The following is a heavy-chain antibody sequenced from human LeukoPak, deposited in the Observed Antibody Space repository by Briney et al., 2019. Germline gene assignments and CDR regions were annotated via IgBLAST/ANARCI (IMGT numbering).Heavy chain of an antibody. D-gene: IGHD6-19*01. V-gene: IGHV1-8*01. CDR3: ARPSIAVAGTEYYYGMDV. CDR2: MNPNSGNT. Sequence: AAVTVSFTASGYAFTSYDINWGRQATGQGQEWMGWMNPNSGNTGYAQKFQGRVTMTRNTSISTAYMELSSLRSEDTDVYYCARPSIAVAGTEYYYGMDVWGQGTTVTVSS. J-gene: IGHJ6*02. CDR1: GYAFTSYD.